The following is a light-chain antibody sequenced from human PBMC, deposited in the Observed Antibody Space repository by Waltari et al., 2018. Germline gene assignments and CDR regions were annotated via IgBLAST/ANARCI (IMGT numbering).Light chain of an antibody. CDR2: DNY. V-gene: IGLV1-51*01. J-gene: IGLJ2*01. Sequence: QSVLTQPPSVSAAPGQKVTISCSGGTSNIGNYYVSWYPHLPGAAPKLRIYDNYKRPSGIPDRCSASRSGTSATLGITGLQIGDEADYYCATWDNSLTDVVFGGGTKLTVL. CDR3: ATWDNSLTDVV. CDR1: TSNIGNYY.